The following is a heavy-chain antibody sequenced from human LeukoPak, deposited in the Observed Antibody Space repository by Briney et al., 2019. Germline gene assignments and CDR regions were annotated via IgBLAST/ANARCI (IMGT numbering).Heavy chain of an antibody. Sequence: ASVKVSCKASGYTFTGYYMHWVRQAPGQGLEWMGWINPNSGGTNYAQKFQGRVTMTRDTSISSAYMELSRLRSDDTAVYYCARTRGYSGSIRLVDYWGQGTLVTVSS. V-gene: IGHV1-2*02. J-gene: IGHJ4*02. CDR3: ARTRGYSGSIRLVDY. CDR1: GYTFTGYY. D-gene: IGHD1-26*01. CDR2: INPNSGGT.